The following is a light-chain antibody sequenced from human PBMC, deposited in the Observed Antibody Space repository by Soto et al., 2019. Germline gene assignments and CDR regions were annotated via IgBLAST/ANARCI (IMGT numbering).Light chain of an antibody. CDR2: EAT. CDR1: SSDIGTYNL. V-gene: IGLV2-23*01. CDR3: CSYAGGSTLV. Sequence: QSVLTQPASVSGSPGQSITISCTGTSSDIGTYNLVSWYQQHPGKAPKLIIYEATKRPSGGSNRFSGSKSGNTASLTISGLQTEDEADYYCCSYAGGSTLVFGGGTKLTVL. J-gene: IGLJ3*02.